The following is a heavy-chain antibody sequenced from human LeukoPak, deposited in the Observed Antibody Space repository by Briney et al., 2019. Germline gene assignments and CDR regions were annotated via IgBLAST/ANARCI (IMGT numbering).Heavy chain of an antibody. CDR2: ISAYNGNT. CDR1: GYTFTSYG. CDR3: ARDAPDYYFDYYYYGMDV. V-gene: IGHV1-18*01. Sequence: ASVKVSCEASGYTFTSYGISWVRQAPGQGLEWMGWISAYNGNTNYAQKLQGRVTMTTDTSTSTAYMELRRLRSDDTAVYYCARDAPDYYFDYYYYGMDVWGQGTTVTVSS. D-gene: IGHD3-10*01. J-gene: IGHJ6*02.